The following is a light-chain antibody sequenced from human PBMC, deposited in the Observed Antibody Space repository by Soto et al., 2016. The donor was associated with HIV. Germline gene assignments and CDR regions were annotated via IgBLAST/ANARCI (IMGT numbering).Light chain of an antibody. V-gene: IGKV1-5*03. CDR1: QSISTW. J-gene: IGKJ2*01. CDR2: KAS. Sequence: DIQMTQSPSSLSGSIGDRVSITCRASQSISTWLAWYQQKPGKAPKLLIYKASSLENGVPSRFSGSGSETDFTLTISSLQPDDFATYYCQQFGNSPYTFALGDQAGDQT. CDR3: QQFGNSPYT.